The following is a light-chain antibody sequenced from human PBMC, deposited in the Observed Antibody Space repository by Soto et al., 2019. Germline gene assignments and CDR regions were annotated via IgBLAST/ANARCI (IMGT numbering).Light chain of an antibody. CDR2: EGS. CDR3: CSYARGSTYV. Sequence: QPASVSGSPGQSITISCTGTSSDVGSYNLVSWYQQDPGKAPKLMIYEGSKRPSGVSNRFSGSKSGNTASLTISGLQAEDEADYYCCSYARGSTYVFGTGTKVTVL. J-gene: IGLJ1*01. CDR1: SSDVGSYNL. V-gene: IGLV2-23*01.